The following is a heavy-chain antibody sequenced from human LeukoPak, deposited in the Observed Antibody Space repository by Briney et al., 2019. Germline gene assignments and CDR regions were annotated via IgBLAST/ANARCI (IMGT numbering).Heavy chain of an antibody. J-gene: IGHJ4*02. V-gene: IGHV1-2*02. D-gene: IGHD6-19*01. CDR2: INPKTGGT. CDR1: GYTFSTYY. CDR3: ARSSGFSRFDY. Sequence: GASVKVSCKASGYTFSTYYMHWVRQAPGQGLEWMGWINPKTGGTRCSQKFRGRVTMTRDRSISTASMEVTGLESDDTAVYYCARSSGFSRFDYWGQGALVTVSS.